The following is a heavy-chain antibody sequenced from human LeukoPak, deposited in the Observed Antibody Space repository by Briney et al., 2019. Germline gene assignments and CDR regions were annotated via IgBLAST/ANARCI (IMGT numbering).Heavy chain of an antibody. Sequence: GGPLRLSCAASGFTFSDYSMNWVRQAPGRGLEWVSYISSTSITFYAGSVRGRSTISRDNAKNSLHLQMNSLRAEDTAVYYCAKSAYCTSTSCPWIFDSWGQGTLVTVSS. J-gene: IGHJ4*02. CDR2: ISSTSIT. CDR1: GFTFSDYS. D-gene: IGHD2-2*01. CDR3: AKSAYCTSTSCPWIFDS. V-gene: IGHV3-48*01.